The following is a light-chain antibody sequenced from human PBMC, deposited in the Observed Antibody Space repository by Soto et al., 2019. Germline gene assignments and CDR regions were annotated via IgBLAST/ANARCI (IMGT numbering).Light chain of an antibody. V-gene: IGLV2-11*01. CDR2: DVT. J-gene: IGLJ1*01. CDR3: CSYAGTYARYV. Sequence: QSVLTQPRSVSGSPGQSVTISCTGTSSDVGAYNYVSWYQQHPGKAPKLMIYDVTKRPSGVPDRFSGSKSGNTASLTISGLQGEDEADYYCCSYAGTYARYVLRTGTKVTVL. CDR1: SSDVGAYNY.